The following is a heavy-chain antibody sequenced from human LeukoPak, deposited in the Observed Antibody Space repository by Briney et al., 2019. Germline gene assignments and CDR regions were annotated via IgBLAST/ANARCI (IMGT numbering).Heavy chain of an antibody. Sequence: GESLKISCKGSGYSFTSYWIGWVRQMPGKGLEWMGIIYPGDSDTRYSPSFQGQVTISADKSISTAYLQWSSLKASDTAMYYCARPTYYYDSSGYSGYYYMDVWGKGTTVTVSS. CDR1: GYSFTSYW. V-gene: IGHV5-51*01. D-gene: IGHD3-22*01. J-gene: IGHJ6*03. CDR3: ARPTYYYDSSGYSGYYYMDV. CDR2: IYPGDSDT.